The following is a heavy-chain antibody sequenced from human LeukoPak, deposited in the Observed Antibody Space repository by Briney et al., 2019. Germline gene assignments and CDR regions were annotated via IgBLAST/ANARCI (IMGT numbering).Heavy chain of an antibody. CDR3: ARSWGGSGSYSDY. CDR1: GGTFRSNA. J-gene: IGHJ4*02. D-gene: IGHD3-10*01. Sequence: SVKVSCKASGGTFRSNAISWVRQAPGQGLEWMGGIIPIFGTANYAQKFQGRVTMTRDTSTSTVYMELSSLRSEDTAVYYCARSWGGSGSYSDYWGQGTLVTVSS. CDR2: IIPIFGTA. V-gene: IGHV1-69*05.